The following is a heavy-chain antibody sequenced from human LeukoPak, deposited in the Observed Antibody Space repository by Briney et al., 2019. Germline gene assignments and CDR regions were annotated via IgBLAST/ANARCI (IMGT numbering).Heavy chain of an antibody. J-gene: IGHJ6*02. CDR3: AKETATVLPTYYYYGMDV. CDR2: ISGSGGST. CDR1: GFTFSSYA. V-gene: IGHV3-23*01. Sequence: GGSLRLSCAASGFTFSSYAMSWVRQAPGKGLEWVSAISGSGGSTYYADSVKGRFTISRDNSKNTLYLQMNSLRAEDTAVYYCAKETATVLPTYYYYGMDVWGQGTTVTVSS. D-gene: IGHD5-18*01.